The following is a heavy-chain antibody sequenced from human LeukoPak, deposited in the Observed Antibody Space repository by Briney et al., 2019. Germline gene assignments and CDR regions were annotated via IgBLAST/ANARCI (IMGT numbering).Heavy chain of an antibody. J-gene: IGHJ3*02. CDR3: ARRSNGGNPLIDAFDI. Sequence: PSETLSLTCTVSGGSISSSSYYWGWFRQPPGKGLEWIGSIYYSGSTYYNPSLKSRVTISVDTSKNQFSLKLSSVTAADTAVYYCARRSNGGNPLIDAFDIWGQGTMVTVSS. V-gene: IGHV4-39*01. D-gene: IGHD4-23*01. CDR1: GGSISSSSYY. CDR2: IYYSGST.